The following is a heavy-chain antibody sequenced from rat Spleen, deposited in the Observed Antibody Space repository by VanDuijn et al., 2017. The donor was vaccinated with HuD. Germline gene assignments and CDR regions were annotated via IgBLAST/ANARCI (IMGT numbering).Heavy chain of an antibody. J-gene: IGHJ2*01. Sequence: EVQLVESGGGLVLPERSLKFSCAASGFTFSDYAMAWVRQAPKKGLEWVATIVYDGSSTYYRDSVKGRFTISRDNAKSTLYLQMDSLRSEDTATYYCVRHGYSGPFDFWGQGVMVTVSS. CDR3: VRHGYSGPFDF. D-gene: IGHD1-11*01. CDR1: GFTFSDYA. CDR2: IVYDGSST. V-gene: IGHV5-17*01.